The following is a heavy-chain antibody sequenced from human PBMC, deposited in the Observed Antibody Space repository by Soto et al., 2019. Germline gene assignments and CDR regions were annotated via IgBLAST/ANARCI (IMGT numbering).Heavy chain of an antibody. J-gene: IGHJ4*02. D-gene: IGHD6-13*01. CDR3: AAWPRSSWFDY. V-gene: IGHV3-7*03. Sequence: GGSLRLSCATSGFTFGDYWLSWVRQAPGKGLEWVANINRDGSAQFYVDSVEGRFTISRDSAKNSLYLDMTSLRVDDTAVYYCAAWPRSSWFDYWGQGTLVTVSS. CDR1: GFTFGDYW. CDR2: INRDGSAQ.